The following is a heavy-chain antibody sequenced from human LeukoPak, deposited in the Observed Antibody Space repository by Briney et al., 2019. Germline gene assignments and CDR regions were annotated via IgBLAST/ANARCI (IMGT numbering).Heavy chain of an antibody. Sequence: GGSLRLSCAASGFTFSSYAMSWVRRAPGEGLEWVSAISGSGGSTYYADSVKGRFSISRDNSKNTLYLQMNSLRAEDTAIYYCAKEGYYGDYWNGMFDYWGQGTLVTVSS. V-gene: IGHV3-23*01. D-gene: IGHD4-17*01. CDR2: ISGSGGST. CDR3: AKEGYYGDYWNGMFDY. CDR1: GFTFSSYA. J-gene: IGHJ4*02.